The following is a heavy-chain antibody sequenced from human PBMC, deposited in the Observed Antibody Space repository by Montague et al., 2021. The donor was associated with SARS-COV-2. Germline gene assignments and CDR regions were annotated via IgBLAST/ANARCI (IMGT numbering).Heavy chain of an antibody. J-gene: IGHJ4*02. CDR2: ISDSGST. V-gene: IGHV4-59*08. CDR3: ARHYSATLPAVY. CDR1: RGSISSFY. D-gene: IGHD2-15*01. Sequence: SETLSLTCTVSRGSISSFYWSWFRQPPGKGLEWIGYISDSGSTNYNPSLTSRVTMSVDTSKNQFSLKVNSVTAADTAVYYCARHYSATLPAVYWGQGTLVTVSS.